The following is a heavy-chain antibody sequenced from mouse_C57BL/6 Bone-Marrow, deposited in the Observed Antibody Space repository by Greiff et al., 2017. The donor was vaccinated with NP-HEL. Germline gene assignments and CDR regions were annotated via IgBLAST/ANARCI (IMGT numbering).Heavy chain of an antibody. CDR2: IDPNSGGT. CDR3: ARYGRLRLQHYYAMDY. D-gene: IGHD3-2*02. J-gene: IGHJ4*01. CDR1: GYTFTSYW. Sequence: QVQLQQSGAELVKPGASVKLSCKASGYTFTSYWMHWVKQRPGRGLEWIGRIDPNSGGTKYNEKFKSKATLTVDKPSSTAYVQLSSVTSEDSAVYYCARYGRLRLQHYYAMDYWGQGTSVTVSS. V-gene: IGHV1-72*01.